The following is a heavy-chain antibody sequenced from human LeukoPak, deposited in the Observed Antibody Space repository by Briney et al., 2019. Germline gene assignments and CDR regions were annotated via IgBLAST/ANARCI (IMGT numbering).Heavy chain of an antibody. D-gene: IGHD3-22*01. CDR2: INWSGGRT. V-gene: IGHV3-20*04. J-gene: IGHJ4*02. CDR3: ARLSYYDSSGYLGFDY. CDR1: GFTFDDYG. Sequence: PGGSLRLSCAASGFTFDDYGMSWVRQAPGKGLEWVSGINWSGGRTGYADSVKGRFTISRDNAKNSRYLQMNSLRAEDTAVYYCARLSYYDSSGYLGFDYWGQGTLVTVSS.